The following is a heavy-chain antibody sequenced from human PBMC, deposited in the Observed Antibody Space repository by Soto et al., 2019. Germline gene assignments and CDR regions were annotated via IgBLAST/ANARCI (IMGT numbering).Heavy chain of an antibody. D-gene: IGHD6-6*01. CDR1: GYSFIGYY. CDR2: INPSGGST. Sequence: ASVKVSCKASGYSFIGYYMRWVRQAPGQGLEWMGMINPSGGSTNYAQKFQGRVSMTRDTSTTTLYMELSSLRSEDTAVYYCARDVGHGAANLVHSYGMDVWGQGTPVTVSS. V-gene: IGHV1-46*01. CDR3: ARDVGHGAANLVHSYGMDV. J-gene: IGHJ6*02.